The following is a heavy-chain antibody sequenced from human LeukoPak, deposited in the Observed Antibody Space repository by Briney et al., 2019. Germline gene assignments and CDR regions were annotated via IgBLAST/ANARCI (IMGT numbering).Heavy chain of an antibody. CDR2: IYHSGST. J-gene: IGHJ5*02. CDR3: ARKISAAGRGWFNP. CDR1: GGPNSSGNG. V-gene: IGHV4-4*02. D-gene: IGHD6-13*01. Sequence: PSGTLSPPCAVSGGPNSSGNGWSWVRPPPGKGLEWIGEIYHSGSTNYNPSLKSRGTISVDKSKNQFSQKLSSVTAADTAVYYCARKISAAGRGWFNPWGQRT.